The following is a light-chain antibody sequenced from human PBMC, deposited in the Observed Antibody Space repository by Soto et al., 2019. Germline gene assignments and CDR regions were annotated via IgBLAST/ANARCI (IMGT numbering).Light chain of an antibody. CDR3: HQYNNWPWT. CDR1: QSVSSSY. V-gene: IGKV3-20*01. CDR2: GAS. Sequence: EIVLTQSPGTLSLSPGERATLSCWASQSVSSSYFAWYQQKPGQAPRLLIYGASSRATGIPDRFSGSGSGTDFTLTSSRLEPEDFAVYYCHQYNNWPWTFGQGTKVDIK. J-gene: IGKJ1*01.